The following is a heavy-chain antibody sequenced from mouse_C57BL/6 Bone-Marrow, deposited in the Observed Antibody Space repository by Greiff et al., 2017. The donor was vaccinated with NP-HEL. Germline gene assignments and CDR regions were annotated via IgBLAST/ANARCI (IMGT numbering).Heavy chain of an antibody. J-gene: IGHJ2*01. CDR1: GFTFNTYA. CDR2: IRSKSNNYAT. Sequence: EVKLVESGGGLVQPKGSLKLSCAASGFTFNTYAMNWVRQAPGKGLEWVARIRSKSNNYATYYADSVKDRFTISRDDSQSMLYLQMNNLKTEDTAMYYCVRGDGSIDYWGQGTTLTVSS. CDR3: VRGDGSIDY. D-gene: IGHD1-1*01. V-gene: IGHV10-1*02.